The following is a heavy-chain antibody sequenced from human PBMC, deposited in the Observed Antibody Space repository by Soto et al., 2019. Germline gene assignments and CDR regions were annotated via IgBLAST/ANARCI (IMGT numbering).Heavy chain of an antibody. Sequence: PWGALRLSCAASGFTFSSYEMEWGLQGPGEGLEWVSYISSSGSTIYYADSVKGRFTISRDNAKNSLYLQMNSLRAEDTAVYYCARVTRDCGGDCYRWFDPWGQGTLVTVSS. CDR3: ARVTRDCGGDCYRWFDP. CDR2: ISSSGSTI. D-gene: IGHD2-21*02. J-gene: IGHJ5*02. CDR1: GFTFSSYE. V-gene: IGHV3-48*03.